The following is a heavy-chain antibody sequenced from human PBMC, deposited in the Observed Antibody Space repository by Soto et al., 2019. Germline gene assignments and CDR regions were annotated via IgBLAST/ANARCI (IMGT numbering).Heavy chain of an antibody. J-gene: IGHJ4*02. CDR3: AKDRAYPRDYFHY. CDR2: INPAGSDR. CDR1: GFIFTNYW. Sequence: EVQLVESGGGLVQPGGSLRLSCAASGFIFTNYWINWVRQAPGKGLEWVANINPAGSDRRYVDSVKGRFTISRDNSRNTVFLHMDSLRAEDTAVYYCAKDRAYPRDYFHYWGQGTLVTVSS. V-gene: IGHV3-7*03.